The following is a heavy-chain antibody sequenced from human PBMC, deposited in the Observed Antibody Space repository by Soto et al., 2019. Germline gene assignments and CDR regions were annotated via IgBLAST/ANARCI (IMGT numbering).Heavy chain of an antibody. CDR3: ATHWSAGWFDP. CDR1: GASINSGSYY. Sequence: SETLSLTCTVSGASINSGSYYWGWIRQSPGKGLEWIGTIYYSGSTCYNPSLKRRVTISVDTSNHQFSLKLTSMTAAVTSVYYYATHWSAGWFDPWGQGTLVTVSS. J-gene: IGHJ5*02. CDR2: IYYSGST. V-gene: IGHV4-39*01.